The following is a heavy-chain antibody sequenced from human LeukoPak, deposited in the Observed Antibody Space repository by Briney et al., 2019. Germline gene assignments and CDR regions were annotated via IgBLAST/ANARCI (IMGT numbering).Heavy chain of an antibody. V-gene: IGHV1-2*06. J-gene: IGHJ4*02. CDR2: INPNSGGT. D-gene: IGHD5-12*01. CDR1: GGTFSSYS. Sequence: VASLKVSCKASGGTFSSYSISWVRQAPGQGLEWMGRINPNSGGTNYAQKFQDRVTMTRDTSISTAYMELNRLTSDDTAVYYCSASFSGYDRLFDYWGQGTLVTVSS. CDR3: SASFSGYDRLFDY.